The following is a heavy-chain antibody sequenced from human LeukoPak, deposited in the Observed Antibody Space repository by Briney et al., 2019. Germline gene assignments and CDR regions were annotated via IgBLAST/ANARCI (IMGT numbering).Heavy chain of an antibody. Sequence: ASVKVSCKVSGYTLTELSMHWVRQAPGKGLEWMGGFDPEDGETIYAQKFQGRVTMTEDTSTDTAYMELSSLRSDDTAVYYCARGHSSRGTSKHLIFDYWGQGTLVTVSS. CDR2: FDPEDGET. CDR3: ARGHSSRGTSKHLIFDY. CDR1: GYTLTELS. D-gene: IGHD6-13*01. V-gene: IGHV1-24*01. J-gene: IGHJ4*02.